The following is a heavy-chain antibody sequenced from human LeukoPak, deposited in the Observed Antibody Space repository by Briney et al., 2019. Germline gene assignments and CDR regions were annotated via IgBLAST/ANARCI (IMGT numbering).Heavy chain of an antibody. V-gene: IGHV3-33*01. CDR2: IWHDGSNK. D-gene: IGHD2-15*01. CDR1: GFTFSSYA. CDR3: ARSLSGGSHYYYYMDV. Sequence: PGGSLRLSCAASGFTFSSYAMHWVRQAPGKGLECVAVIWHDGSNKYYTDSVKGRFTISRDNSQNTLYLQMNNLRAEDTAVYYCARSLSGGSHYYYYMDVWGKGTTVSVSS. J-gene: IGHJ6*03.